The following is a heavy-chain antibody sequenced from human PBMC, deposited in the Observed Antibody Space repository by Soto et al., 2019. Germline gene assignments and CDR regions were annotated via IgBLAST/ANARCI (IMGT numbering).Heavy chain of an antibody. CDR1: GFTFSTYW. Sequence: EVQLVESGGGLVQPGGSLRLSCAVSGFTFSTYWMHRVRQVPGKGLVWVSRISLDGSRTSYADSVKGRFTISRDNAKNTLYLQMRSLRAEDSAVYFCVRDRDFYDGRGYASPGDAFDVWGQGTVVSVSS. J-gene: IGHJ3*01. CDR3: VRDRDFYDGRGYASPGDAFDV. V-gene: IGHV3-74*01. CDR2: ISLDGSRT. D-gene: IGHD3-22*01.